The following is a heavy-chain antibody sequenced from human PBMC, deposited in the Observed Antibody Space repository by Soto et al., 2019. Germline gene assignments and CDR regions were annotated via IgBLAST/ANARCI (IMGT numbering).Heavy chain of an antibody. CDR1: GGSISSGGYY. V-gene: IGHV4-31*01. CDR2: IYYSGST. Sequence: LSLTCTVSGGSISSGGYYWSWIRQHPGKGLEWIGYIYYSGSTYYNPSLKTQISMSVDTSQNQFSLKLHSVTAADTAVYYCARTTGYFDYWGQGTLVTVSS. D-gene: IGHD4-17*01. J-gene: IGHJ4*02. CDR3: ARTTGYFDY.